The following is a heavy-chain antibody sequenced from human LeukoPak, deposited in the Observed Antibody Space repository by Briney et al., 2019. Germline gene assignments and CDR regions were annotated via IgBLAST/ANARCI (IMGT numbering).Heavy chain of an antibody. D-gene: IGHD1-1*01. V-gene: IGHV3-21*01. Sequence: PGGSLRLSRAASGFTFSDYSMNWVRQAPGKGLEWVSSISRRSRHLYYAGSVKGRFTISRDNAKNSLYLQMNSLRAEDMAVYYCVRDLMGAGGTTAYFHHWGQGTLVTVSS. CDR3: VRDLMGAGGTTAYFHH. CDR1: GFTFSDYS. J-gene: IGHJ1*01. CDR2: ISRRSRHL.